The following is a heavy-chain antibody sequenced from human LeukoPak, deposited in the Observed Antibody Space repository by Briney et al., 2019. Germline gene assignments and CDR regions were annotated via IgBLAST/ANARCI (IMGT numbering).Heavy chain of an antibody. D-gene: IGHD2-15*01. CDR2: INPNGGGT. CDR3: ARDGGSGPYPY. J-gene: IGHJ4*02. Sequence: ASGKVSCKDSGYTFTGYYMHWVRQAPGLGLEWMGWINPNGGGTNYAQKFQGRVTNTTDESTSTAYMELSSLRSEDTAVYYCARDGGSGPYPYWGQGTLVTVSS. V-gene: IGHV1-2*02. CDR1: GYTFTGYY.